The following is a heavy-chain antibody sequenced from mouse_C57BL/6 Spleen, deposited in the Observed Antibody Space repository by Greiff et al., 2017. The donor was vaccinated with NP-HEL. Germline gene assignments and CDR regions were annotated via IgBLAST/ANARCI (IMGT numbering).Heavy chain of an antibody. D-gene: IGHD1-1*01. CDR3: ARAGDYYGSSSDY. Sequence: VQLQQPGAELVKPGASVKLSCKASGYTFTSYWMQWVKQRPGQGLEWIGEIDPSDSSTNYNQKFKGKATLTVDTSSSTAYMQLSSLTSEDSAVYYCARAGDYYGSSSDYWGQGTTLTVSS. CDR1: GYTFTSYW. J-gene: IGHJ2*01. V-gene: IGHV1-50*01. CDR2: IDPSDSST.